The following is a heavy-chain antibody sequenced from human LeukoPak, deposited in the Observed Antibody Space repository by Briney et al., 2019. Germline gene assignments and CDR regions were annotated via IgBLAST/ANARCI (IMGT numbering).Heavy chain of an antibody. CDR2: IYKSETT. Sequence: SETLSLTCTVSGGSISNYYWSWIRQPPGKGLEWIGFIYKSETTSYSPSLQSRVTISVDTSKSQFSLKLSSVTAADTAVYYCARGVGYSYGLDYWGQGTLVIVSS. V-gene: IGHV4-59*01. J-gene: IGHJ4*02. CDR1: GGSISNYY. D-gene: IGHD5-18*01. CDR3: ARGVGYSYGLDY.